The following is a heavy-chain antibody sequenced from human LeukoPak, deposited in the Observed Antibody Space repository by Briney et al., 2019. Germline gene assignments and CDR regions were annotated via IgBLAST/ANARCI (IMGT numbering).Heavy chain of an antibody. CDR1: GFTFRSYA. V-gene: IGHV3-23*01. CDR3: VNRETFDI. CDR2: ISGSGTST. Sequence: PGGSLRLSCAASGFTFRSYAMTWVRQAPGKGLEWVSVISGSGTSTYYADSVKGRFTISRDNSKNMLYLQMNSLRAEDTAVYYCVNRETFDIWGQGTMVTVSS. J-gene: IGHJ3*02.